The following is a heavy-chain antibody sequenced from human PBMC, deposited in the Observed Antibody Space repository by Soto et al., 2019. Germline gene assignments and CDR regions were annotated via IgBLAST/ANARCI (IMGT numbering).Heavy chain of an antibody. Sequence: SVKVSCKASGDTFGRFTINWVRQAPGQGLEWMGGIKPISDITNYAQRFQGRVTFTADASTSTVYLELSSLRSEDTAMYYCARDPSTINKLIGVWFDPWGQGTLVTVSS. CDR3: ARDPSTINKLIGVWFDP. CDR1: GDTFGRFT. CDR2: IKPISDIT. J-gene: IGHJ5*02. V-gene: IGHV1-69*13. D-gene: IGHD4-4*01.